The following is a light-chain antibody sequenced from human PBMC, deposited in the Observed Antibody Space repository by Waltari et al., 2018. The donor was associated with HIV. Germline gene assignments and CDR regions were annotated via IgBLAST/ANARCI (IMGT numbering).Light chain of an antibody. Sequence: QSVLTQPASASGTPGQRVTFSCSGSSSTFGNTYVSWAQQLPRTAPNVLIYRSNQRPSGVPDRFSGSKSGTSASLAISGLRSEDEADYYCAAWDDSLSGPVFGGGTNVTVL. J-gene: IGLJ3*02. CDR1: SSTFGNTY. CDR3: AAWDDSLSGPV. V-gene: IGLV1-47*01. CDR2: RSN.